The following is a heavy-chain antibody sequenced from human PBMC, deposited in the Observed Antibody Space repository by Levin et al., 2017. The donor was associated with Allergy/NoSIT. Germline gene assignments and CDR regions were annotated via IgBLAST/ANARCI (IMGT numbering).Heavy chain of an antibody. J-gene: IGHJ4*02. CDR2: ISYDGSNK. CDR3: AKGEYSSSSLGY. D-gene: IGHD6-6*01. Sequence: PGGSLRLSCAASGFTFSSYGMHWVRQAPGKGLEWVAVISYDGSNKYYADSVKGRFTISRDNSKNTLYLQMNSLRAEDTAVYYCAKGEYSSSSLGYWGQGTLVTVSS. CDR1: GFTFSSYG. V-gene: IGHV3-30*18.